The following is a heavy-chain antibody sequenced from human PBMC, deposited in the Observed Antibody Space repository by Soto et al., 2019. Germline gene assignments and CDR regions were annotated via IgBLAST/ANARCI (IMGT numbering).Heavy chain of an antibody. CDR1: GYTFTSYG. CDR3: ARVYYDILTGYYRYYYYGMDV. V-gene: IGHV1-18*01. D-gene: IGHD3-9*01. CDR2: ISAYNGNT. J-gene: IGHJ6*02. Sequence: ASVKVSCKASGYTFTSYGISWVRQAPGQGLEWMGWISAYNGNTNYAQKLQGRVTMTTDTSTSTAYMELRSLRSDDTAVYYCARVYYDILTGYYRYYYYGMDVWGQGTTVTVSS.